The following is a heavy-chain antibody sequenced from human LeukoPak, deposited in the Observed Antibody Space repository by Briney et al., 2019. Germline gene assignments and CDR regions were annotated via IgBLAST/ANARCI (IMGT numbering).Heavy chain of an antibody. V-gene: IGHV6-1*01. CDR1: GDSVSSNSAA. J-gene: IGHJ5*02. CDR3: ARDVRRVVGA. Sequence: SQTLSLTCAISGDSVSSNSAAWVWIRQSPSRGLEWLGRTYYKSKWDNYYAVSVQSRITINPDISKNQYSLQLNSVPPEDTAVYYCARDVRRVVGAWGQGTLVTVSS. CDR2: TYYKSKWDN. D-gene: IGHD2-15*01.